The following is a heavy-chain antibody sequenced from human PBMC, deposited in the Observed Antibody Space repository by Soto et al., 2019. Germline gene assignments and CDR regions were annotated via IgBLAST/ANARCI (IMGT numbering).Heavy chain of an antibody. CDR3: ARRYGVAFDI. Sequence: QVQLQESGPGLVKPSETLSLTCTVSGGSISSYYWSWIRQPPGKGLEWIGYIYYSGSTNYNPSLNSRVTISVDTSKNQFSLKLSSVTAADTAVYYCARRYGVAFDIWGQGTMVTVSS. V-gene: IGHV4-59*08. J-gene: IGHJ3*02. CDR1: GGSISSYY. D-gene: IGHD3-10*01. CDR2: IYYSGST.